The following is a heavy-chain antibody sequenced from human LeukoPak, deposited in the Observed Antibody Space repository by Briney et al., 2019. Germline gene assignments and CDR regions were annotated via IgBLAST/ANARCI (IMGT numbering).Heavy chain of an antibody. J-gene: IGHJ4*02. CDR1: GGSISSSSYY. D-gene: IGHD3-3*01. CDR3: ARVSRFVYFDY. CDR2: IYYSGST. V-gene: IGHV4-39*07. Sequence: SETLSLTCTVSGGSISSSSYYWGWIRQPPGKGLEWTGSIYYSGSTYYNPSLKSRVTISVDTSKNQFSLKLSSMTAADTAVYYCARVSRFVYFDYWGQGTLVTVSS.